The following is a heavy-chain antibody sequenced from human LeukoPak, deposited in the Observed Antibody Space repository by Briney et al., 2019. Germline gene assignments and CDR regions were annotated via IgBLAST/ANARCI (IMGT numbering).Heavy chain of an antibody. V-gene: IGHV5-51*01. J-gene: IGHJ6*02. D-gene: IGHD3-10*01. CDR3: ARQGLLWFGEFQYGMDV. CDR2: IYPGDSDT. CDR1: GYSFTSYW. Sequence: GESLKISCKGSGYSFTSYWIGWVRQMPGKGLEWMGIIYPGDSDTRYSPSFQGQVTISADKYISTAYLQWSSLKASDTAMYYCARQGLLWFGEFQYGMDVWGQGTTVTVSS.